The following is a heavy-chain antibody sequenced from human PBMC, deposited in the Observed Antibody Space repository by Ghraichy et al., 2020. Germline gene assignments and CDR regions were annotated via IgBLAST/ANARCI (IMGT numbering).Heavy chain of an antibody. J-gene: IGHJ4*02. V-gene: IGHV4-61*01. CDR2: IYYSGSP. Sequence: GSLSLTCTVSGGSVSSGNYYWSWIRRPPGRGLEWIGYIYYSGSPNYNPSLKSRVSMLVDTSKNQFSLRLTSVTAADTAVYYCARGPYRAFYNFWGQGTLVTVSA. CDR1: GGSVSSGNYY. CDR3: ARGPYRAFYNF. D-gene: IGHD5-24*01.